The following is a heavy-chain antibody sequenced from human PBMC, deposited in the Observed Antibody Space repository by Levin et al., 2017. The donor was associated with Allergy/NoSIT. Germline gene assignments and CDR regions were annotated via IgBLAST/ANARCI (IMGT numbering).Heavy chain of an antibody. V-gene: IGHV3-9*01. J-gene: IGHJ4*02. CDR2: ISWNSGSI. CDR3: AKDSSVTTPSNFDY. D-gene: IGHD4-11*01. Sequence: SLKISCAASGFTFDDYAMHWVRQAPGKGLEWVSGISWNSGSIGYADSVKGRFTISRDNAKNSLYLQMNSLRAEDTALYYCAKDSSVTTPSNFDYWGQGTLVTVSS. CDR1: GFTFDDYA.